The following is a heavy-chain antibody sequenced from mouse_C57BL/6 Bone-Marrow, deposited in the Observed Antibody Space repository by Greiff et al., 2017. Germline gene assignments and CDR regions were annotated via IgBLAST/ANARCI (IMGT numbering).Heavy chain of an antibody. CDR3: TTPITTGVAPWYFDV. CDR1: GFNIKDDY. Sequence: VQLQQSGAELVRPGASVKLSCTASGFNIKDDYMHWVKQRPEQGLEWIGWIDPENGDTEYASQFQGRATTSAYTTSSPTSLQLSGLTSEDTTDYYCTTPITTGVAPWYFDVWGTGTTVTVSS. D-gene: IGHD1-1*01. J-gene: IGHJ1*03. CDR2: IDPENGDT. V-gene: IGHV14-4*01.